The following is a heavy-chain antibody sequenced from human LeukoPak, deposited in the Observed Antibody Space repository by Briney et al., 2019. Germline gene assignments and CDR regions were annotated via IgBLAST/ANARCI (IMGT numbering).Heavy chain of an antibody. V-gene: IGHV3-11*01. J-gene: IGHJ6*02. CDR1: GFIFSDYY. D-gene: IGHD3-10*01. CDR2: ISSGGSTI. Sequence: GGSLRLSCAASGFIFSDYYMSWLRQAPGKGLEWVSYISSGGSTIDYADSVKGRFTISRENAKNSLYLQMNSLRAEDTAVYYCARDRASRYGMDVWGQGTTVTVSS. CDR3: ARDRASRYGMDV.